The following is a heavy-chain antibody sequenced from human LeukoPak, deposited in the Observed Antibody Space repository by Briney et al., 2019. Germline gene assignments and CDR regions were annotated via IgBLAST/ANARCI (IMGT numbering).Heavy chain of an antibody. CDR1: GYTLTELS. CDR2: FDPEDGET. J-gene: IGHJ5*02. Sequence: ASVKVSCKVSGYTLTELSMHWVRQAPGKGLEWMGGFDPEDGETIYAQKFQGRVTMTRDTSTSTVYMELSSLRSEDTAVYYCARDGRGYELNWFDPWGQGTLVTVSS. V-gene: IGHV1-24*01. D-gene: IGHD5-12*01. CDR3: ARDGRGYELNWFDP.